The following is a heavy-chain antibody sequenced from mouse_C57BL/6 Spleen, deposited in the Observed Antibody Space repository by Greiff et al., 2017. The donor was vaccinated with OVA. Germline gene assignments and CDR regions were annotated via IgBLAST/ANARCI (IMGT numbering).Heavy chain of an antibody. V-gene: IGHV1-85*01. J-gene: IGHJ1*03. CDR3: ARKGDYSNYGKDYWHFDV. Sequence: QVQLQQSGPELVKPGASVKLSCKASGYIITSYDINWVKQRPGQGLEWIGWIYPRDGSTKYNEKFKGKDTLTVDTSSSTAYMGLPSLTSEDAAVYFCARKGDYSNYGKDYWHFDVWGTGTTVTVSS. CDR2: IYPRDGST. D-gene: IGHD2-5*01. CDR1: GYIITSYD.